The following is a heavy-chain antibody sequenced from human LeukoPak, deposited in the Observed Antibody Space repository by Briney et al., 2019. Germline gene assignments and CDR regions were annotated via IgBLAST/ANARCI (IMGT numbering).Heavy chain of an antibody. J-gene: IGHJ4*02. CDR1: GFTFSSYA. D-gene: IGHD1-14*01. CDR3: AKAEDSPRYFDY. V-gene: IGHV3-23*01. Sequence: PGGSLRLSCAASGFTFSSYAMSWVRQAPGRGLEWVSAISGSGGSTYYADSVKGRFTISRDNSKNTLYLQMNSLRAEDTAVYYCAKAEDSPRYFDYWGQGTLVTVSS. CDR2: ISGSGGST.